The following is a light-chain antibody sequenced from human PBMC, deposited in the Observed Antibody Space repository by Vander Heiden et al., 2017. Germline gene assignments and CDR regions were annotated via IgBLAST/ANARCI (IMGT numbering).Light chain of an antibody. V-gene: IGLV2-23*02. CDR1: SSDVGSYNL. J-gene: IGLJ2*01. CDR2: EVS. Sequence: QSALTQPASVSGSPGQSITISCTGTSSDVGSYNLVSWYQQHPGKAPKLMIYEVSKRPSAVSNRFSGSKSGNTASLTISGLQAEDEADYYCCSYAGSSTFDVVFGGGTKLTVL. CDR3: CSYAGSSTFDVV.